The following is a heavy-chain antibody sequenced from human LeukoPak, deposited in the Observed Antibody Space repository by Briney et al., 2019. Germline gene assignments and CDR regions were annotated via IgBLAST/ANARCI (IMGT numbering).Heavy chain of an antibody. D-gene: IGHD4-23*01. V-gene: IGHV3-30*04. CDR3: ARGAHYGGNSPDY. CDR1: GFNFGSYA. Sequence: GGSLRLSCAASGFNFGSYAMHWVRQAPDKGPQWVAVIWYDGSNKYYADSVKGRFIISRDNSKSTVFLQMNSLRIEDTGVYCCARGAHYGGNSPDYWGQGTLVTVSS. CDR2: IWYDGSNK. J-gene: IGHJ4*02.